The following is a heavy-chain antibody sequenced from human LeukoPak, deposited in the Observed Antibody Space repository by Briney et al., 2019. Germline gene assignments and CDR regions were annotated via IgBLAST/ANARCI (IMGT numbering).Heavy chain of an antibody. V-gene: IGHV4-59*08. D-gene: IGHD2-21*01. CDR1: DASIRGSY. J-gene: IGHJ4*02. Sequence: SETLSLTCTVSDASIRGSYWSWIGQSPGKGLEWVGYIYYTWYSNSNPSLNSRVAISIDTSENQISLNIVSVTAADTAVYYCARHEFASPFDSWGQGNLVTVSS. CDR3: ARHEFASPFDS. CDR2: IYYTWYS.